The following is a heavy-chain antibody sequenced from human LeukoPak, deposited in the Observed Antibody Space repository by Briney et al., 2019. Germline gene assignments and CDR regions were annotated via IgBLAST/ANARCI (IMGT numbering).Heavy chain of an antibody. CDR2: INPSGGST. CDR3: ARHCSGGSCYSDFLDY. CDR1: GYTFTSYY. J-gene: IGHJ4*02. D-gene: IGHD2-15*01. V-gene: IGHV1-46*01. Sequence: ASVKVSCKASGYTFTSYYMHWVRQAPGQGLEWMGIINPSGGSTSYAQKFQGRVTMTRDTSTSTVYMELSSLRSEDTAVYYCARHCSGGSCYSDFLDYWGQGTLVTVSP.